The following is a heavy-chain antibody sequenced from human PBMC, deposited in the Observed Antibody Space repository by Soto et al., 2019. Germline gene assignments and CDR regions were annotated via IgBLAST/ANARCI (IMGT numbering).Heavy chain of an antibody. V-gene: IGHV1-2*02. J-gene: IGHJ1*01. D-gene: IGHD6-13*01. CDR3: ASPPTKDSRLSWIEYFQH. CDR1: GYIFTDYY. CDR2: INPNSGGT. Sequence: GASVKVSCKASGYIFTDYYMHWVRQAPGQGLEWMGSINPNSGGTNYAQKFQGRVTMTRDTSISTAYMELSRLTSDDTAVYYCASPPTKDSRLSWIEYFQHWGQGTVVTVSS.